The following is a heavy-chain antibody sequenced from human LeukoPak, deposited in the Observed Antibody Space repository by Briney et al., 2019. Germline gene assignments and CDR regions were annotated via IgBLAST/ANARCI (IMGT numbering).Heavy chain of an antibody. D-gene: IGHD3-22*01. V-gene: IGHV4-34*01. CDR1: GGSFSGYY. J-gene: IGHJ5*02. Sequence: SETLSLTCAVYGGSFSGYYWSWIRQPPGKGLEWIGEINHSGSANYNPSLKSRVTISVDTSKNQFSLKLSSVTAADTAVYYCARGEPHYYYDSSGYYYPWGQGTLVTVSS. CDR3: ARGEPHYYYDSSGYYYP. CDR2: INHSGSA.